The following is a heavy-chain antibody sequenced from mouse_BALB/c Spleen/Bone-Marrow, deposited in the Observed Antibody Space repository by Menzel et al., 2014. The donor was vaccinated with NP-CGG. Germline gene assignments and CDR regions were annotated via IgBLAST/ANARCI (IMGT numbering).Heavy chain of an antibody. CDR2: ISSGSSTI. Sequence: EVMLVESGGGLVQPGGSRKLSCAASGFTFSSFGMHWVRQAPEKGLEWVANISSGSSTIFYADTVKGRFTVSRDNPKNTLFLQMTSLRSEDTAMYFCTRGGNWDDFDSWGQGTTLTVSS. CDR1: GFTFSSFG. D-gene: IGHD4-1*01. J-gene: IGHJ2*01. CDR3: TRGGNWDDFDS. V-gene: IGHV5-17*02.